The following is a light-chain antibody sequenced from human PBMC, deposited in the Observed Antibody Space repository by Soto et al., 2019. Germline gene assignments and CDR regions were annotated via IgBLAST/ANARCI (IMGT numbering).Light chain of an antibody. Sequence: QAVVTQPPSASMTPGQRVTISCSGSSSNIGSNPVSWCQQLPGTAPKLLVYSNDQRPSGVPDRFSGSESGTSASLAISGLQSEDEADYYCAAWDDSLTGYVFGTGTKVTVL. CDR3: AAWDDSLTGYV. CDR1: SSNIGSNP. V-gene: IGLV1-44*01. CDR2: SND. J-gene: IGLJ1*01.